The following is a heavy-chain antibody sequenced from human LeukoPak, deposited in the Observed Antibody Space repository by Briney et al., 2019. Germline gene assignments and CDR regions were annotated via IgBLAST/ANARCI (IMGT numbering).Heavy chain of an antibody. CDR3: AKVGEMATWRYYFDY. Sequence: PGGSLRLSCAASGFTFDDYAMHWVRQGPGKGLEWVSGISWNSGSIGYADSVKGRFTISRDSAKNSLYLQMNSLRAEDTALYYCAKVGEMATWRYYFDYWGQGTLVTVSS. D-gene: IGHD5-24*01. CDR2: ISWNSGSI. J-gene: IGHJ4*02. V-gene: IGHV3-9*01. CDR1: GFTFDDYA.